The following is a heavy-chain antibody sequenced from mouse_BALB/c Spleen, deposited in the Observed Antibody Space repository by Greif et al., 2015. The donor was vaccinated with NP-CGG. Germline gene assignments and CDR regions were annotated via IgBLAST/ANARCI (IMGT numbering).Heavy chain of an antibody. Sequence: EVKLVESGAELVKPGASVKLSCTASGFNIKDTYMHWVKQRPEQGLEWIGRIDPANGNTKYDPKFQGKATITADTSSNTAYLQLSSLTSEDTAVYYCASHLTTVVAYYYAMDYWGQGTSVTVSS. CDR3: ASHLTTVVAYYYAMDY. D-gene: IGHD1-1*01. V-gene: IGHV14-3*02. J-gene: IGHJ4*01. CDR1: GFNIKDTY. CDR2: IDPANGNT.